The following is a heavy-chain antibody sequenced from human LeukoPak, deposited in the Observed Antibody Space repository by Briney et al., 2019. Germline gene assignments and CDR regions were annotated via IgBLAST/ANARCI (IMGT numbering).Heavy chain of an antibody. Sequence: GGSLRLSCAASGFIVSSDYMTWVRQAPGKGLEWISVLYSGGTTYYADSVKGRFSISRDNSNNTLYLQMNSPRAEDTAVYYCARVNRGAYDSWGQGTLVTVSS. V-gene: IGHV3-53*01. D-gene: IGHD5-12*01. J-gene: IGHJ5*02. CDR2: LYSGGTT. CDR1: GFIVSSDY. CDR3: ARVNRGAYDS.